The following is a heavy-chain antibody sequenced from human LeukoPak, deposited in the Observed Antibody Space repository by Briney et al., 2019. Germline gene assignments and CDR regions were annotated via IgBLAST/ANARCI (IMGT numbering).Heavy chain of an antibody. D-gene: IGHD4-11*01. CDR2: LSASGGLT. J-gene: IGHJ4*02. CDR1: GFTFSSYA. V-gene: IGHV3-23*01. CDR3: AKGGSSYSEMDY. Sequence: GGTLRLSCAASGFTFSSYAMSWVRQAPGKGLEWVSGLSASGGLTYYSDSVKGRFTISRDNSKNTLYLQMNSLRADDTAVYYCAKGGSSYSEMDYWGQGTLVTVSS.